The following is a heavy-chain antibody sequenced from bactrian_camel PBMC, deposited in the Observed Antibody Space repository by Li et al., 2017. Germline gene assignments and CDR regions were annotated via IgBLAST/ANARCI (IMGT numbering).Heavy chain of an antibody. V-gene: IGHV3S54*01. CDR1: ANVYC. CDR3: AADWGEFYNKYKVRCGRERS. CDR2: IDTGGGST. D-gene: IGHD5*01. J-gene: IGHJ4*01. Sequence: HVQLVESGGGSVAAGESLRLSCVASANVYCMGWFRQAPGKEREGVAAIDTGGGSTYYADSVKGRFAIAQDNAKNAVYLQMNNLKPEDTGVYWCAADWGEFYNKYKVRCGRERSWGQGTQVTVS.